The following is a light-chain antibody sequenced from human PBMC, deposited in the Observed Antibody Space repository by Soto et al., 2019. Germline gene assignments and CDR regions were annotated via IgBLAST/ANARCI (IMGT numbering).Light chain of an antibody. J-gene: IGKJ4*01. V-gene: IGKV2-28*01. CDR1: QSLLHSNGYNY. CDR2: LGS. Sequence: DIAMTQSPLSLPVTPGEPASISCRSSQSLLHSNGYNYLDWYLQKPGQSPQLLIYLGSTRASGVPDRFSGSESGTDFTLKISRVEAEDVGIYDCMQALPALIFGGGTKVEIK. CDR3: MQALPALI.